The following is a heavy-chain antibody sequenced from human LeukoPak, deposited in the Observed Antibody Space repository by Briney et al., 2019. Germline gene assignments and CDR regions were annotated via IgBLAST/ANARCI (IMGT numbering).Heavy chain of an antibody. Sequence: SETLSLTCTVSGGSISSSSYYWGWIRQPPGKGLEWIGSIYYSGSTYYNPSLKSRVTISVDTSKNQFSLKLSSVTAADTAVYYCARDSRVSWYYYDSSGYLTRYMDVWGKGTTVTVSS. CDR3: ARDSRVSWYYYDSSGYLTRYMDV. CDR1: GGSISSSSYY. CDR2: IYYSGST. V-gene: IGHV4-39*07. D-gene: IGHD3-22*01. J-gene: IGHJ6*03.